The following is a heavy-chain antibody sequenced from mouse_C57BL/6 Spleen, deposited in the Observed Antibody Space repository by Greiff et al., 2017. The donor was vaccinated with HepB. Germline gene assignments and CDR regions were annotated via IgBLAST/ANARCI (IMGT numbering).Heavy chain of an antibody. D-gene: IGHD3-3*01. CDR1: GYAFSSSW. J-gene: IGHJ2*01. CDR3: ARQSGGDPLDY. CDR2: IYPGDGDT. Sequence: QVQLQQSGPELVQPGASVKISCKASGYAFSSSWMIWVKQRPGKGLEWIGRIYPGDGDTNYNGKFKGKATLTADKSSSTAYMQLSSLTSEDSAIYFCARQSGGDPLDYGGQGTTLTVSS. V-gene: IGHV1-82*01.